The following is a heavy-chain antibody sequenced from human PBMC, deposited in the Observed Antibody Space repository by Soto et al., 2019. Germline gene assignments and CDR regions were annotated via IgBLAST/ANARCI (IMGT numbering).Heavy chain of an antibody. D-gene: IGHD3-22*01. V-gene: IGHV3-15*01. J-gene: IGHJ4*02. CDR2: IKSKTDGGTT. CDR3: TTTYYYDSSGYYQGWY. CDR1: GFTFSNAW. Sequence: PGGSLRLSCAASGFTFSNAWMSWVRQAPGKGLEWVGRIKSKTDGGTTDYAAPVKGRFTISRDDSKNTLYLQMNSLKTEDTAVYYCTTTYYYDSSGYYQGWYWGQGTLVTVSS.